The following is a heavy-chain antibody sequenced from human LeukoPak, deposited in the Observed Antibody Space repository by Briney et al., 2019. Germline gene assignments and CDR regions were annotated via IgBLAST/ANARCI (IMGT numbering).Heavy chain of an antibody. CDR2: ISAYNGNT. V-gene: IGHV1-18*01. CDR3: ARREDYGSGSGYYYYYMDV. CDR1: GYTFTSYG. Sequence: ASVKVSCKASGYTFTSYGISWVRQAPGQGLEWMGRISAYNGNTNYAQKLQGRVTMTTDTSTSTAYMELRSLRSDDTAVYYCARREDYGSGSGYYYYYMDVWGKGTTVTVSS. J-gene: IGHJ6*03. D-gene: IGHD3-10*01.